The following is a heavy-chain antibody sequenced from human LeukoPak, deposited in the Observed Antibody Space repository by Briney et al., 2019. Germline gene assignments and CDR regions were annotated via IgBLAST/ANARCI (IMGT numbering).Heavy chain of an antibody. J-gene: IGHJ4*02. V-gene: IGHV3-30*04. CDR2: ISYDGSNK. CDR3: AKDDFAY. Sequence: GESLRLSCAASGFTFSSYAMHWVRQAPGKGLEWVAVISYDGSNKYYADSVKGRFTISRDNSKNTLYLQMNSLRAEDTAVYYCAKDDFAYWGQGTLVTVSS. CDR1: GFTFSSYA.